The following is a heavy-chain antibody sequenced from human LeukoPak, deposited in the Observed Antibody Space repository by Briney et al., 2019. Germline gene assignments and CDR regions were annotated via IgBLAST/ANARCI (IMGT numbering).Heavy chain of an antibody. CDR3: ARGGSYYYDTRAYFAY. Sequence: GGSLRLSCAASGFTFSSYAMSWVRQAPGKGLEWVSALSGSGGSTYYADSVKGRFTISRDNYKNTLYLQMNSLRAEDTAVYYCARGGSYYYDTRAYFAYWGQGTLVTVSS. CDR2: LSGSGGST. D-gene: IGHD3-22*01. J-gene: IGHJ4*02. CDR1: GFTFSSYA. V-gene: IGHV3-23*01.